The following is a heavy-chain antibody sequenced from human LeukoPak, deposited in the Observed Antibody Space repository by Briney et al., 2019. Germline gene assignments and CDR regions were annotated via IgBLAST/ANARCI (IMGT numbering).Heavy chain of an antibody. CDR2: IYSGGST. CDR1: GFTVGNNY. D-gene: IGHD1-14*01. Sequence: GGSLRLSCTASGFTVGNNYMNWVRQAPGKGLEWVSLIYSGGSTHYADSVKGRFTISRDNSKNTLYLQMNRLRAEDTAVYYCAKGPPGKGASVNGSWGQGTLVTVSS. CDR3: AKGPPGKGASVNGS. J-gene: IGHJ4*02. V-gene: IGHV3-53*01.